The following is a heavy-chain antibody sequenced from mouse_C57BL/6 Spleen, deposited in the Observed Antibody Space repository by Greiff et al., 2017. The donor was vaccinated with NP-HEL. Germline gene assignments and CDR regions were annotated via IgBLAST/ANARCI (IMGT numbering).Heavy chain of an antibody. CDR1: GYTFTDHT. CDR2: IYPRDGST. D-gene: IGHD1-1*01. V-gene: IGHV1-78*01. CDR3: ARNYYGSRPYYYAMDY. Sequence: QVQLQQSDAELVKPGASVKISCKVSGYTFTDHTIHWMKQRPEQGLEWIGYIYPRDGSTKYNEKFKGKATLTADKSSSTAYMQLNSLTSEDSAVYFCARNYYGSRPYYYAMDYWGQGTSVTVSS. J-gene: IGHJ4*01.